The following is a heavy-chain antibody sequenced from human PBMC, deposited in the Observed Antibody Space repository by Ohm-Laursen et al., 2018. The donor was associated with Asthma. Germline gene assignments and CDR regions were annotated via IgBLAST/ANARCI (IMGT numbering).Heavy chain of an antibody. CDR3: ASQPYDSSGYYFAY. CDR1: GFTFSTYG. V-gene: IGHV3-30*03. J-gene: IGHJ4*02. D-gene: IGHD3-22*01. CDR2: ISYDGSSK. Sequence: SLRLSCAATGFTFSTYGMHWVRQAPGKGLEWVAIISYDGSSKYFTDSVKGRFTISRDNSKNTLYLQMNSLRAEDTAVYYCASQPYDSSGYYFAYWGQGTLVTVSS.